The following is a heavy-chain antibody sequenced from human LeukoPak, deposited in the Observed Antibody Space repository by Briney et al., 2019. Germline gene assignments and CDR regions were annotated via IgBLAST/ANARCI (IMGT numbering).Heavy chain of an antibody. CDR3: ARDQEWELPPA. D-gene: IGHD1-26*01. CDR1: GGSISSGGYY. CDR2: IYHSGST. Sequence: TLSLTCTVSGGSISSGGYYWSWIRQPPGKGLEWIGYIYHSGSTYYNPSLKSRVTISVDRSKNQFSLKLSSVTAADTAVYYCARDQEWELPPAWGQGTLVTVSS. V-gene: IGHV4-30-2*01. J-gene: IGHJ5*02.